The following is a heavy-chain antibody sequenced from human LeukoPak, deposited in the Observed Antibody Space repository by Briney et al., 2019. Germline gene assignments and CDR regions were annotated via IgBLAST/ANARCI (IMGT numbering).Heavy chain of an antibody. CDR3: ARDRARYCSSTSCYYGGGY. J-gene: IGHJ4*02. D-gene: IGHD2-2*01. V-gene: IGHV3-33*01. Sequence: QPGGSLRLSCAASGFTFSSYGMHWVRQAPGKGLEWVAVIWYDGSNKYYADSVKGRFTISRDNSKNTLYLQMNSLRAEDTAVYYCARDRARYCSSTSCYYGGGYWGQGTLVTVSS. CDR2: IWYDGSNK. CDR1: GFTFSSYG.